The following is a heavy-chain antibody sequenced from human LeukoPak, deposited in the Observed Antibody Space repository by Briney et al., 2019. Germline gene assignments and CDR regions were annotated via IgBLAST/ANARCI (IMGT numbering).Heavy chain of an antibody. Sequence: SETLSLTCTVSGTSISSHYWNWIRQPPGKGLEWIGYIFYSGTTKYNPSLTSRVTISVDRSKNQFSLKLSSVTAADTAVYYCARHSGGSGWPRWGQGALVTVSS. D-gene: IGHD6-19*01. J-gene: IGHJ4*02. CDR2: IFYSGTT. V-gene: IGHV4-59*08. CDR1: GTSISSHY. CDR3: ARHSGGSGWPR.